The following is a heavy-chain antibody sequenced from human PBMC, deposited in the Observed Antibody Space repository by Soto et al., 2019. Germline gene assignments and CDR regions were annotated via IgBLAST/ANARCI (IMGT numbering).Heavy chain of an antibody. CDR1: GFTFSTYA. CDR2: ISGTADTT. J-gene: IGHJ5*02. CDR3: AKDYFGLTIFRVVIFDA. Sequence: PGGSLRLSCAASGFTFSTYAMTWVRQAPGKGLQWVSTISGTADTTYYADSVKGRFTISRDNSKNTLYLQMNTLRAEDTAVYYCAKDYFGLTIFRVVIFDAWGQGTLVTVSS. D-gene: IGHD3-3*01. V-gene: IGHV3-23*01.